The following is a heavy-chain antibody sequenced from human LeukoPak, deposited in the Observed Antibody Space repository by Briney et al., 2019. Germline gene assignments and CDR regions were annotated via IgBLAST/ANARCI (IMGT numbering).Heavy chain of an antibody. CDR2: IYYSGST. CDR3: ARESGSYPTLFDY. D-gene: IGHD1-26*01. J-gene: IGHJ4*02. Sequence: PSETLSLTCTVSGGSISSYYWSWIRQPPGKGLEWIGYIYYSGSTNYNPSLKSRVTISVDTSKNQFSLKLSSVTAADTAVYYCARESGSYPTLFDYWGQGTLVTVSS. CDR1: GGSISSYY. V-gene: IGHV4-59*01.